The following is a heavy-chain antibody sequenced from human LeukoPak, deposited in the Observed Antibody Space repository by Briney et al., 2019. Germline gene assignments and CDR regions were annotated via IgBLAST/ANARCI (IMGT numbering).Heavy chain of an antibody. V-gene: IGHV4-59*08. Sequence: SETLSLTCTVSGGSISSYYWSWIRQPPGKGLEWIGYIYYSGSTNYNPSLKSRVTISVDTSKNQFSLKLSSVTAADTAVYYCARHGTGYYYDSSGYDRYYFDYWGQGTLVTVSS. CDR2: IYYSGST. J-gene: IGHJ4*02. CDR1: GGSISSYY. D-gene: IGHD3-22*01. CDR3: ARHGTGYYYDSSGYDRYYFDY.